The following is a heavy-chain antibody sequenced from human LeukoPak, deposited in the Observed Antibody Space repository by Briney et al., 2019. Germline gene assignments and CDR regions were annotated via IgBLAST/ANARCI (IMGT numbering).Heavy chain of an antibody. CDR3: ARHVPGDQDTTYYYYGMDV. CDR1: GGSISSSNW. Sequence: PSETLSLTCAVSGGSISSSNWWSWVRQAPGKGLECIGEIYHSGSTNYNPSLKSRVTISVDKSKNQFSLKLSSVTAADTAVYYCARHVPGDQDTTYYYYGMDVWGQGTTVTVSS. J-gene: IGHJ6*02. D-gene: IGHD1-1*01. CDR2: IYHSGST. V-gene: IGHV4-4*02.